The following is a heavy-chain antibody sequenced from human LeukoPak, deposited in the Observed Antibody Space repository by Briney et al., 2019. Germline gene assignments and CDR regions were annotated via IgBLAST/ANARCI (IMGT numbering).Heavy chain of an antibody. CDR2: IYYSGST. Sequence: SETLSLTCTVSGGSISSSFNYWGWIRQPPGKGLEWIGNIYYSGSTYHNPSLKSRVTISVDTSKNQFSLKLSSVTAADTAVYYCARRITMVRGVITDYFDYWGQGTLVTDSS. CDR1: GGSISSSFNY. D-gene: IGHD3-10*01. V-gene: IGHV4-39*01. J-gene: IGHJ4*02. CDR3: ARRITMVRGVITDYFDY.